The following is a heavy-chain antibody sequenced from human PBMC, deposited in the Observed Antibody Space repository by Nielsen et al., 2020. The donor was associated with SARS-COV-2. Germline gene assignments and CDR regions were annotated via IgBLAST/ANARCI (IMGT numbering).Heavy chain of an antibody. J-gene: IGHJ4*02. D-gene: IGHD6-13*01. CDR1: GFTFSSYG. V-gene: IGHV3-33*01. Sequence: GGSLRLSCAASGFTFSSYGMHWVRQAPGKGLEWVAVIWYDGSNKYYADSVKGRFTISRDNAKNSLYLQMNSLRAEDTAVYYCARQQRGSWSFDYWGQGTLVTVSS. CDR2: IWYDGSNK. CDR3: ARQQRGSWSFDY.